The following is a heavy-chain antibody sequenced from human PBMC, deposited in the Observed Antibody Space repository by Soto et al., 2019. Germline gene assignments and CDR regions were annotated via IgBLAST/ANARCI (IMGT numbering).Heavy chain of an antibody. CDR3: ARGIGSSGHHTWSFDL. CDR2: IIPILGIA. CDR1: GGTFSSYT. D-gene: IGHD3-22*01. Sequence: QVQLVQSGAEVKKPGSSVKVSCKASGGTFSSYTISWVRQAPGQGLEWMGRIIPILGIANYAQKFQGRVTITADKYTSTAYMELSSLRSEDTAVYYCARGIGSSGHHTWSFDLWGRGTLVTVSS. J-gene: IGHJ2*01. V-gene: IGHV1-69*02.